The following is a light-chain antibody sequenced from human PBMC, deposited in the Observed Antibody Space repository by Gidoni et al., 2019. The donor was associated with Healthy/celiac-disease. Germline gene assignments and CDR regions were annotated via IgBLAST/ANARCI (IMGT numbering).Light chain of an antibody. Sequence: DIQLTQSPSSLSASVGDRVTITCRASQRISSDLNWYQQKPGKAPMLLIYAASSLQSGVPSRFSGSGSGTDCTLTISSRQPEDFATYYCQQRYSTLSITFGQGTRLEIK. J-gene: IGKJ5*01. CDR2: AAS. CDR1: QRISSD. V-gene: IGKV1-39*01. CDR3: QQRYSTLSIT.